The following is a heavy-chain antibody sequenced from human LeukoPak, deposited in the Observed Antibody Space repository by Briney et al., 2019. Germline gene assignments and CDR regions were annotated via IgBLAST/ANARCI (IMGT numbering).Heavy chain of an antibody. D-gene: IGHD5-12*01. Sequence: SVKVSCKASGGTFSSYAISWVRQAPGQGLEWMGRIIPILGIANYAQKFQGRVTVTADKSTSTAYMELSSLRSEDTAVYYCARARRRDGYNFDYWGQGTLVTVSS. CDR2: IIPILGIA. J-gene: IGHJ4*02. V-gene: IGHV1-69*04. CDR1: GGTFSSYA. CDR3: ARARRRDGYNFDY.